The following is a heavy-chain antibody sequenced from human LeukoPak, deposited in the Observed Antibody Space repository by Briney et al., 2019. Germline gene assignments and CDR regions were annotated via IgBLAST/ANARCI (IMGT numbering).Heavy chain of an antibody. Sequence: PSETLSLTCTVSGGSISSGGYYWSWIRQPPGKGLEWIGYIYHSGSTYYNPSLKSRVTISVDRSKNQFSLKLSSVTAADTAVYYCARHPSGIAVGYWFDPWGQGTLVTVSS. D-gene: IGHD6-19*01. J-gene: IGHJ5*02. V-gene: IGHV4-30-2*01. CDR2: IYHSGST. CDR1: GGSISSGGYY. CDR3: ARHPSGIAVGYWFDP.